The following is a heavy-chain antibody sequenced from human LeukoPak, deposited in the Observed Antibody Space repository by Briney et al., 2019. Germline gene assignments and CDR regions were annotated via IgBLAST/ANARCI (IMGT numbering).Heavy chain of an antibody. J-gene: IGHJ5*02. CDR3: ARDADSSSWYNWFDP. CDR1: GFTFSSYS. V-gene: IGHV3-21*04. D-gene: IGHD6-13*01. CDR2: ISSSSSYI. Sequence: GGSLRLSCAASGFTFSSYSMNWVRQAPGKGLEWVSSISSSSSYIYYADSVKGRFTISRDNAKNSLYLQMNSLRAEDTAVYYCARDADSSSWYNWFDPWGQGTLVTVSS.